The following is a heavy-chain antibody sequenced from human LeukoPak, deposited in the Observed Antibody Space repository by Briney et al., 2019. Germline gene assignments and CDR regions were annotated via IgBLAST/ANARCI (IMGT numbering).Heavy chain of an antibody. Sequence: GGSLTLSCAASGFTFSNYGMHWVRQAPGKGLEWVAVIWYDGSNKYYADSVKGRFTISRDNSKNTLYLQMNSLRAEDTAVYYCARLASGSYPNYFDYWGQGLLVTVSS. CDR2: IWYDGSNK. CDR1: GFTFSNYG. J-gene: IGHJ4*02. V-gene: IGHV3-33*08. D-gene: IGHD1-26*01. CDR3: ARLASGSYPNYFDY.